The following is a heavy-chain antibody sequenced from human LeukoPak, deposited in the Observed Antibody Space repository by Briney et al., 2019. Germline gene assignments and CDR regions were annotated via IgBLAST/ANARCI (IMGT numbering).Heavy chain of an antibody. CDR3: AKEERYCSSTSCYIFDY. CDR1: GFTFSSYA. V-gene: IGHV3-23*01. D-gene: IGHD2-2*02. CDR2: ISGSGGST. Sequence: GGSLRLSCAASGFTFSSYAMSWVRQAPEKGLEWVSAISGSGGSTYYADSVKGRFTTCRDNSKNTLYLQMNSLRAERTCVYYRAKEERYCSSTSCYIFDYWGERTPGTVSS. J-gene: IGHJ4*02.